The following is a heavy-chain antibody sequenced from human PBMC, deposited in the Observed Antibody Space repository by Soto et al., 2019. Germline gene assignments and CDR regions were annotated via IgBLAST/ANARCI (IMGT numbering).Heavy chain of an antibody. V-gene: IGHV3-30*18. CDR1: GFTFSSYG. CDR3: AKGETYYDFWSGYYTGIYYFDY. D-gene: IGHD3-3*01. J-gene: IGHJ4*02. CDR2: ISYDGSNK. Sequence: QAQLVESGGGVVQPGRSLRLSCAASGFTFSSYGMHWVRQAPGKGLEWVAVISYDGSNKYYADSVKGRFTISRDNSKNTLYLQMNSLRAEDTAVYYCAKGETYYDFWSGYYTGIYYFDYWGQGTLVTVSS.